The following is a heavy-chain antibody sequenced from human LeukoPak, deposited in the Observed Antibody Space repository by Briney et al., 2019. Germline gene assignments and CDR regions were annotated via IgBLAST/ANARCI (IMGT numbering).Heavy chain of an antibody. J-gene: IGHJ3*02. D-gene: IGHD5-12*01. Sequence: SETLSLTCTVSGGSIRSNTNYWGWNSSNYWGWIRQPPGKGLEGIGSIHYSGTTYYNPSLQSRLTISVDASKNQFSLKVTSVTAADTAVYYCALYDGYIDAFDIWGQGTMVTVSS. V-gene: IGHV4-39*01. CDR3: ALYDGYIDAFDI. CDR1: GGSIRSNTNYWGWNSSNY. CDR2: IHYSGTT.